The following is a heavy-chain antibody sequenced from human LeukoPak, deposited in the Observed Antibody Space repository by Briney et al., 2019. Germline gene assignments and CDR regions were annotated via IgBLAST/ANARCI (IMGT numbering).Heavy chain of an antibody. J-gene: IGHJ4*02. D-gene: IGHD2-15*01. Sequence: SETLSLTCTVSGGSLSNNYWSWIRQPPGKGLEWIGYIYYIGSTSYNPSLNSRLTISVDTSKNQLSLKLNSVTAADTAVYYCARGGWSLDYWGQGTLATVSS. CDR2: IYYIGST. V-gene: IGHV4-59*01. CDR3: ARGGWSLDY. CDR1: GGSLSNNY.